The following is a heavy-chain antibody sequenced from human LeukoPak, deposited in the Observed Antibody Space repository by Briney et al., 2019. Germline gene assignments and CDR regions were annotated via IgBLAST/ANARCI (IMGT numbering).Heavy chain of an antibody. J-gene: IGHJ4*02. Sequence: SETLSLTCTVSGGSISSGGYYWSWIRQHPGKGLEWIGYIYYSGSTYYNPSLKSRVTISVDTSKNQFSLKLSSVTAADTAVYYCATGPQYYYDSSGYFYFDYWGQGTLVTVSS. V-gene: IGHV4-31*03. D-gene: IGHD3-22*01. CDR1: GGSISSGGYY. CDR2: IYYSGST. CDR3: ATGPQYYYDSSGYFYFDY.